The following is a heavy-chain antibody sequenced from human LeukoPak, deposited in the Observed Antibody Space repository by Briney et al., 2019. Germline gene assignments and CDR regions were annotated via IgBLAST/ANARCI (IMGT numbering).Heavy chain of an antibody. J-gene: IGHJ5*02. CDR2: INPNSGGT. Sequence: ASVKVSCKASGYTFTGYYMHWVRQAPGQGLEWMGWINPNSGGTNYAQKFQGRVTMTRDTSISTAYMELSRLRSDDTAVYYCARSPYCSGGSCTWFDPWGQGTLVTVSS. D-gene: IGHD2-15*01. CDR3: ARSPYCSGGSCTWFDP. V-gene: IGHV1-2*02. CDR1: GYTFTGYY.